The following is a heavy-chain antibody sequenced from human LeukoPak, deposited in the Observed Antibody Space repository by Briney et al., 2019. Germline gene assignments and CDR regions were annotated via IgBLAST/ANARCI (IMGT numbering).Heavy chain of an antibody. J-gene: IGHJ4*02. V-gene: IGHV3-30*03. CDR2: ISYDGSNK. D-gene: IGHD1-20*01. Sequence: GGSLRLSCAASGFTFSSYGMHWVRQAPGKGLEWVAVISYDGSNKYYADSVKGRFTISRDNSKNTLYLQMNSLRAEDTAVYSCAREGITGTTSPYFDYWGQGTLVTVSS. CDR3: AREGITGTTSPYFDY. CDR1: GFTFSSYG.